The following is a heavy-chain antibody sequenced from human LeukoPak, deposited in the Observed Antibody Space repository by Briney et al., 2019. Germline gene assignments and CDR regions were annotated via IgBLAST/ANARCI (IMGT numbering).Heavy chain of an antibody. CDR2: VDWDDDK. J-gene: IGHJ4*02. V-gene: IGHV2-70*10. D-gene: IGHD3-22*01. CDR3: VRSYYYDSSGYFFDY. CDR1: GFSLSTSGVC. Sequence: GPTLVNPTQTLTLTCTISGFSLSTSGVCVSWIRQPPGKALERTSRVDWDDDKYYSTSLKTRLTISKDTSKSQVDLTMTNMDPVDTATYYCVRSYYYDSSGYFFDYWGQGTLVTVSS.